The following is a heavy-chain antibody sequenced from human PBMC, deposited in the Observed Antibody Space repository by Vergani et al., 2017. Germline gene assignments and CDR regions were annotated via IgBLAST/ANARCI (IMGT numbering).Heavy chain of an antibody. Sequence: QVQLQESGPGLVKPSETLSLTCAVVGFSIRSGYYWGWIRQPPGKGLEWIGSAHRSGTTYYNPSLKSRVTMSIDMSKNQISLKLSSVTAADTAIYSGARDVVSTTPLHGMDVWGQGAAVTVSS. CDR1: GFSIRSGYY. V-gene: IGHV4-38-2*01. D-gene: IGHD5/OR15-5a*01. CDR3: ARDVVSTTPLHGMDV. J-gene: IGHJ6*02. CDR2: AHRSGTT.